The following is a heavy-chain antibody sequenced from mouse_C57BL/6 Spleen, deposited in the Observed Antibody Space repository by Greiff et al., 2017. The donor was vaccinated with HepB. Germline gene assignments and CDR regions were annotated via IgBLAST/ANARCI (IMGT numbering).Heavy chain of an antibody. CDR1: GYTFTSYW. Sequence: VQLQQSGAELVRPGTSVKLSCKASGYTFTSYWMHWVKQRPGQGLEWIGVIDPSDSYTNYNQKFKGKATLTVDTSSSTAYMQLRSLTSEDSAVYYCARRVTGTEYYFDDWGKGTTLTVSS. CDR3: ARRVTGTEYYFDD. CDR2: IDPSDSYT. V-gene: IGHV1-59*01. J-gene: IGHJ2*01. D-gene: IGHD4-1*01.